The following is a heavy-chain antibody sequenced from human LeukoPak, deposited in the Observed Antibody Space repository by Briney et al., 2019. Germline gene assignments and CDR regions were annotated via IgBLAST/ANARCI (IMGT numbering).Heavy chain of an antibody. CDR2: INPNSGGT. V-gene: IGHV1-2*02. D-gene: IGHD1-26*01. CDR1: GYTFTGYY. J-gene: IGHJ5*02. Sequence: ASVKVSCKASGYTFTGYYMHCVRQAPGQGLEWMGWINPNSGGTNYAQKFQGRVTMTRDTSISTAYMELSRLRSDDTAVYYCARDQSITGELLRDWFDPWGQGTLVTVSS. CDR3: ARDQSITGELLRDWFDP.